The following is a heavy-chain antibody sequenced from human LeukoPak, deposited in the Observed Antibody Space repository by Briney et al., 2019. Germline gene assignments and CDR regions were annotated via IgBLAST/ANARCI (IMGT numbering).Heavy chain of an antibody. CDR1: GFTFSSYW. CDR3: ARDGLELANYYYYYGMDV. V-gene: IGHV3-7*03. J-gene: IGHJ6*02. CDR2: IKQDGSEK. D-gene: IGHD2-8*02. Sequence: PGGSLRLSCAASGFTFSSYWMSWVRQAPGKGLEWVANIKQDGSEKYYVDSVKGRFTISRDNAKNSLYLQMNSLRAEDTAVYYCARDGLELANYYYYYGMDVWGQGTTVTVSS.